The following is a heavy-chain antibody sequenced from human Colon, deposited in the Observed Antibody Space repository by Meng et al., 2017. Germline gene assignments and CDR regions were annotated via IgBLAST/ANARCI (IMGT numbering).Heavy chain of an antibody. Sequence: ASVKVSCKSSGFTFTSYQMHWVRQAPGQGLEWLGVVNPSSGSTIYAQKFQGRMTMPRDTSTSTVYMALSSLRSEDTAEYFCARGGMAGAERFTYWGQGSLVTVSS. CDR1: GFTFTSYQ. J-gene: IGHJ4*02. CDR3: ARGGMAGAERFTY. CDR2: VNPSSGST. D-gene: IGHD6-19*01. V-gene: IGHV1-46*01.